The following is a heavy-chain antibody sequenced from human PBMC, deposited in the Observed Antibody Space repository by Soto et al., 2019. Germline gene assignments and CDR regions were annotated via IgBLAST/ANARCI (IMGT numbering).Heavy chain of an antibody. CDR1: GDSISSGGHY. Sequence: PSETLSLTCTVSGDSISSGGHYWSWIRQHPGKRPEWIGYISYSGIAYYNPSLKSRVTISVDTSKNQFSLKLSSVTAADTAVYYCARAYYYDSSGYPPDGMDVWGQGTTVTVSS. D-gene: IGHD3-22*01. J-gene: IGHJ6*02. CDR2: ISYSGIA. V-gene: IGHV4-61*08. CDR3: ARAYYYDSSGYPPDGMDV.